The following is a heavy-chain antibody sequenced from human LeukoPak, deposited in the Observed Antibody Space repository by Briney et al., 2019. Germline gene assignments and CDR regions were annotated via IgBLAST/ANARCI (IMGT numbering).Heavy chain of an antibody. D-gene: IGHD5-18*01. J-gene: IGHJ4*02. V-gene: IGHV3-64*01. CDR3: ARESVDTAMAVPLDY. CDR1: GFTFSSYG. Sequence: GGSLRLSCAASGFTFSSYGMHWVRQAPGKGLEYVSAISSNGGSTYYANSVKGRFTISRDNSKNTLYLQMGSLRAEDMAVYYCARESVDTAMAVPLDYWGQGTLVTVSS. CDR2: ISSNGGST.